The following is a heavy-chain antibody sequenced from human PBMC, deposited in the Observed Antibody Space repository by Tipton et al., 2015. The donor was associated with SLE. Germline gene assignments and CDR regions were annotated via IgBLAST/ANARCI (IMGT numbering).Heavy chain of an antibody. J-gene: IGHJ4*02. CDR2: ISWNSGYI. Sequence: SLRLSCAASGFTFSNYAMSWVRQAPGKGLEWVSGISWNSGYIGYADSVKGRFTVSRDNAKNSLYLQMNSLRAEDTAFYYCAKDRSFAVTTPFDYWGQGTLVSVSS. V-gene: IGHV3-9*01. CDR1: GFTFSNYA. D-gene: IGHD4-11*01. CDR3: AKDRSFAVTTPFDY.